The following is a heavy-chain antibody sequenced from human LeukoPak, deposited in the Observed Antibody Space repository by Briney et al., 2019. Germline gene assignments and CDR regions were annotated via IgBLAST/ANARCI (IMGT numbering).Heavy chain of an antibody. CDR3: ARKSGYYNWFDP. CDR2: INHSGST. CDR1: GGSFSGYY. Sequence: SETLSLTCAVYGGSFSGYYWSWVRQPPGKGLEWIGEINHSGSTNYNPSLKSRVTISADTSKNQFSLKVSSVTAADTAVYYCARKSGYYNWFDPWGQGTPVTVSS. D-gene: IGHD3-22*01. V-gene: IGHV4-34*01. J-gene: IGHJ5*02.